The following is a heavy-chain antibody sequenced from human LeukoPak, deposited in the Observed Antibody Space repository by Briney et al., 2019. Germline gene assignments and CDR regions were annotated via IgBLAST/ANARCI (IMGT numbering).Heavy chain of an antibody. CDR3: ARDGGDDYDFWSGYYLSEYGMDV. D-gene: IGHD3-3*01. Sequence: PPGGSLRLSCAASGFTFSNYAMHWVRQAPGKGLEWVAVISYDGSNKYYADSVKGRFTISRDNSKNTLYLQMNSLRAEDTAVYYCARDGGDDYDFWSGYYLSEYGMDVWGQGTTVTVSS. CDR1: GFTFSNYA. CDR2: ISYDGSNK. J-gene: IGHJ6*02. V-gene: IGHV3-30-3*01.